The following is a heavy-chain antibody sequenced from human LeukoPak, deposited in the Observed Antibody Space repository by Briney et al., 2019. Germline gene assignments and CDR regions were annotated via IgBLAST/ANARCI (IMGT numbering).Heavy chain of an antibody. V-gene: IGHV4-39*01. J-gene: IGHJ4*02. CDR3: ASLPLWFGELSHFDY. D-gene: IGHD3-10*01. CDR1: GDSISRNTYY. CDR2: IYYTGNT. Sequence: SETLSLTCTVSGDSISRNTYYWGWIRQPPGKGMEWIGTIYYTGNTYYNPSLKSRVTISVDTSKNQFSLKLTSVTAADTAAYYCASLPLWFGELSHFDYWGQGTLVTVSS.